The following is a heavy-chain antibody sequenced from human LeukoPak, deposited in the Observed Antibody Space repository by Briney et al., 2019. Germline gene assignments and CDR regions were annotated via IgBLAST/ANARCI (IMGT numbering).Heavy chain of an antibody. CDR3: ARSPPTIFGVVISRFDS. V-gene: IGHV4-34*01. CDR2: INHSGST. D-gene: IGHD3-3*01. CDR1: GGSFSGYY. Sequence: SETLSLTCAVYGGSFSGYYWSWIRQPPGKGLEWLGEINHSGSTNYNPSPKSRLTITVDTSENQFPQQLSSVPAADTAVYYCARSPPTIFGVVISRFDSWGQGTLVTVSS. J-gene: IGHJ4*03.